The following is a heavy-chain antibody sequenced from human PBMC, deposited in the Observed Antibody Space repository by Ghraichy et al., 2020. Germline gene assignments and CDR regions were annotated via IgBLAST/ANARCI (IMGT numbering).Heavy chain of an antibody. Sequence: GWISAYNGNTHYAQKLQGRVTMTTDTSTSTAYMELRSLRSDDTAVYYCVRDQVAGDYWGQGTLVTVSS. V-gene: IGHV1-18*01. J-gene: IGHJ4*02. CDR3: VRDQVAGDY. D-gene: IGHD6-19*01. CDR2: ISAYNGNT.